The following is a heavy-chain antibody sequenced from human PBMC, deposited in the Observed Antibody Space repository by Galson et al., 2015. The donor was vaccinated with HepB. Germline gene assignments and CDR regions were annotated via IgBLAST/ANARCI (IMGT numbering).Heavy chain of an antibody. CDR1: GFTFSTYA. Sequence: SLRLSCAASGFTFSTYAMTWVRQAPGKGLEWISVISGSGSNTYYADSVKGRFFISRDNSKNTLYLQMSSLRADDTAVYYCAKDQTGGGSGKIDHWGQGTPVTVSS. CDR3: AKDQTGGGSGKIDH. CDR2: ISGSGSNT. V-gene: IGHV3-23*01. D-gene: IGHD3-10*01. J-gene: IGHJ4*02.